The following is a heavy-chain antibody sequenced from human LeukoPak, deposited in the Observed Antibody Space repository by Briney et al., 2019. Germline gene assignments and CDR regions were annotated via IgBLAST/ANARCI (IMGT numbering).Heavy chain of an antibody. D-gene: IGHD3-16*02. V-gene: IGHV3-30*02. CDR2: IRYDGSNK. CDR3: APIMITFGGVIPFDY. Sequence: PGRSLRLSCAASGFTFSSYGMHWVRQAPGKGLEWVAFIRYDGSNKYYADSVKGRFTISRDNSKNTLYLQMNSLRAEDTAVYYCAPIMITFGGVIPFDYWGQGTLVTVSS. CDR1: GFTFSSYG. J-gene: IGHJ4*02.